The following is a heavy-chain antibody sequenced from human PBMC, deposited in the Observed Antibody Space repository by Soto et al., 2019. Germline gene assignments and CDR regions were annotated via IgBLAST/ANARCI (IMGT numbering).Heavy chain of an antibody. CDR1: GFTFSSFG. D-gene: IGHD3-10*01. CDR3: ATVRVRGFGAFSDMDV. V-gene: IGHV3-30*03. Sequence: QVQLVESGGGVVQPGRSLRLSCAASGFTFSSFGLHWVRQAPGKGLEWVALISYDGSHLYYADSVKGRFTISRDSSKNTLFLQMICVRVDETAVYCCATVRVRGFGAFSDMDVWGQGTTVIVSS. CDR2: ISYDGSHL. J-gene: IGHJ6*02.